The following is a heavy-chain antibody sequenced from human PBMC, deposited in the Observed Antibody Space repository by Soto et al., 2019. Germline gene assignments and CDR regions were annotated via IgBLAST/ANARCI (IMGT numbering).Heavy chain of an antibody. CDR1: GGSISSSSYY. Sequence: SETLSLTCTVSGGSISSSSYYWGWIRQPPGKGLEWIGSIYYSGSTYYNPSLKSRVTISVDTSKNQFSLKLSSVTAADTAVYYCARLTTTVTTRDYGYAFDIWGQGTMVTVSS. J-gene: IGHJ3*02. D-gene: IGHD4-4*01. CDR3: ARLTTTVTTRDYGYAFDI. V-gene: IGHV4-39*01. CDR2: IYYSGST.